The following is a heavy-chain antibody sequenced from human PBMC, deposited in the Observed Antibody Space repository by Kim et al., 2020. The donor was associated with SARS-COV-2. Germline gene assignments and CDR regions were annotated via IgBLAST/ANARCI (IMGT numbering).Heavy chain of an antibody. V-gene: IGHV4-59*01. J-gene: IGHJ4*02. D-gene: IGHD6-13*01. CDR3: ARARERYSSSWYIDY. CDR1: GGSISSYY. CDR2: IYYSGST. Sequence: SETLSLTCTVSGGSISSYYWSWIRQPPGKGLEWIGYIYYSGSTNYNPSLKSRVTISVDTSKNQFSLKLSSVTAADTAVYYCARARERYSSSWYIDYWGQGTLVTVSS.